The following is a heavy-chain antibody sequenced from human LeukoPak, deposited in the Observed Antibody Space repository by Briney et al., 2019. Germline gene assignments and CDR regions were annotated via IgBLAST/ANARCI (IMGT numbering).Heavy chain of an antibody. CDR3: ARAPVDHCSGGSCYPGWFDP. CDR1: GFTFSDYY. V-gene: IGHV3-11*04. Sequence: GGSLRLSCAASGFTFSDYYMSWIRQAPGKGLEWVSYISSSGSTIYYADSVKGRFTTSRDNAKNSLYLQMNSLRAEDTAVYYCARAPVDHCSGGSCYPGWFDPWGQGTLVTVSS. D-gene: IGHD2-15*01. J-gene: IGHJ5*02. CDR2: ISSSGSTI.